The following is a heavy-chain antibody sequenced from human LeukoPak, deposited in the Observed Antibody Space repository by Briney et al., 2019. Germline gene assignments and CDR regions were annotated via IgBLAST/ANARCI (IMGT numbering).Heavy chain of an antibody. CDR1: GGSISVGSYY. J-gene: IGHJ4*02. D-gene: IGHD3-10*01. V-gene: IGHV4-61*02. CDR2: IYTTGGT. CDR3: ARDGVVYGQVA. Sequence: SETLSLTCTVSGGSISVGSYYWSWIRQPPGKGQEWIGRIYTTGGTNYNPSLKSRVTISADSSKNQFSLKLSSVTAADTAVYYCARDGVVYGQVAWGQGTLVTVSS.